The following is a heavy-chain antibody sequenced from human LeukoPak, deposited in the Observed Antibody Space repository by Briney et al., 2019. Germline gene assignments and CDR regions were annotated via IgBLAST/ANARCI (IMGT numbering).Heavy chain of an antibody. CDR1: GSTFTNYG. J-gene: IGHJ3*02. CDR2: ISTYNGNS. CDR3: ARAGGWAREDYKGDAFDI. Sequence: ASVKVSCKASGSTFTNYGISWVRQAPGQGLEWMGWISTYNGNSNYAQKLQDRVTMTTDTSTTTAYMDLRSLRSDDTAVYYCARAGGWAREDYKGDAFDIWGQGTMVTVSS. V-gene: IGHV1-18*01. D-gene: IGHD6-19*01.